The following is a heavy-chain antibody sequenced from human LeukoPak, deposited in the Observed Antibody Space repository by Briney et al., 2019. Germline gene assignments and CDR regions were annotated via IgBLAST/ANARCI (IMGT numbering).Heavy chain of an antibody. CDR2: ISGSGGNT. Sequence: GGSLRLSCAASGFTFSSYNMNWVRQAPGKGLEWVSAISGSGGNTYYADSVKGRFTISRDNSKNTLYMQMNSLRAEDTAVYYCAKGTSGSWRQDYYFDYWGQGTLVTVSS. CDR3: AKGTSGSWRQDYYFDY. J-gene: IGHJ4*02. V-gene: IGHV3-23*01. CDR1: GFTFSSYN. D-gene: IGHD1-26*01.